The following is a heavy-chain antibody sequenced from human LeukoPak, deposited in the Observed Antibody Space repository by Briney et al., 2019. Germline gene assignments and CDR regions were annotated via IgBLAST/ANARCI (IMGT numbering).Heavy chain of an antibody. Sequence: GGSLRLSCAASGFSFSNYGMHWVRQPPGKGLEWVAFIRYDGSNKHYADSVKGRFSTSRDNSKTTLYLQMNSLRPEDTAVYYCAKDFPSRDNFWSGYYTDFDYWGQGTLVTVSP. D-gene: IGHD3-3*01. CDR1: GFSFSNYG. J-gene: IGHJ4*02. V-gene: IGHV3-30*02. CDR3: AKDFPSRDNFWSGYYTDFDY. CDR2: IRYDGSNK.